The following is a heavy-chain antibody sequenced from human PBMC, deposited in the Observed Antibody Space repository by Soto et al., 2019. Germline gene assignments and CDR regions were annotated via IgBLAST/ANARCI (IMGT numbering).Heavy chain of an antibody. CDR1: GFTFSSYA. CDR3: AKDPVGRWWRYWFDP. D-gene: IGHD2-21*01. V-gene: IGHV3-23*01. J-gene: IGHJ5*02. CDR2: ISGSGGST. Sequence: GGSLRLSCAASGFTFSSYAMSWVRQAPGKGLEWVSAISGSGGSTYYADSVKGRFTISRDNSKNTLYLQMNSLRAEDTAVYYCAKDPVGRWWRYWFDPWGQGTLVTVSS.